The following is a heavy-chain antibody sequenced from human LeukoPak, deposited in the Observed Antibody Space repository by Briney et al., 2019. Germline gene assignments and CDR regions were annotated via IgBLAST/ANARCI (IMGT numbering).Heavy chain of an antibody. CDR2: INHSGST. J-gene: IGHJ5*02. D-gene: IGHD3-22*01. CDR1: GGSFSGYY. CDR3: ASSGYYQNWFDP. Sequence: PSETLSLTCAVYGGSFSGYYWSWIRQPPGKGLEWIGEINHSGSTNYNPSLKSRVTMSVDTSKNQFSLKLSSVTAADTAVYYCASSGYYQNWFDPWGQGTLVTVSS. V-gene: IGHV4-34*01.